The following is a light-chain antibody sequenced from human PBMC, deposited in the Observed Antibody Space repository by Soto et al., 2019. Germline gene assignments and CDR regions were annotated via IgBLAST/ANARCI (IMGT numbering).Light chain of an antibody. Sequence: EIVMTQSPATLSVSPGERATLYCRASQSVSSNLAWYQQKPGQAPRLLIYGASTMATGIPARFSGSGSGTEFTLTISSLQSEEFAVYYCQQYNNWPLTFGGGTKVEIK. V-gene: IGKV3-15*01. CDR1: QSVSSN. CDR3: QQYNNWPLT. J-gene: IGKJ4*02. CDR2: GAS.